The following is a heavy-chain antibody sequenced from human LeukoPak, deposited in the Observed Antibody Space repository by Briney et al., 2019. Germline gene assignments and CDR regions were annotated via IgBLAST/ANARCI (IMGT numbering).Heavy chain of an antibody. CDR1: GGSFSGYY. D-gene: IGHD3-10*01. Sequence: SETLSLTCAVYGGSFSGYYWSWIRQPPGKGLEWVGEINHSGSTNYNPSLKSRVTISVDTSKNQFSLKLSSVTAADTAVYYCARHSSRWGVRGAIDYWGQGTLVTVSS. CDR3: ARHSSRWGVRGAIDY. CDR2: INHSGST. J-gene: IGHJ4*02. V-gene: IGHV4-34*01.